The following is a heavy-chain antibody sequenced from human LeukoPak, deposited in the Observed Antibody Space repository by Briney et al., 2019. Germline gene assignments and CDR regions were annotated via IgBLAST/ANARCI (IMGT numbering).Heavy chain of an antibody. V-gene: IGHV3-74*01. CDR3: ARDPTYYLRYGYFDS. D-gene: IGHD1-26*01. CDR2: INTDGSST. Sequence: GGSLRLSCAASGFTFSSYSMNWVRQAPGKGLVWVSRINTDGSSTSYADSVKGRFTISRDNAKNTLYLQMNSLRAEDTAVYYCARDPTYYLRYGYFDSWGQGTLVTVSS. J-gene: IGHJ4*02. CDR1: GFTFSSYS.